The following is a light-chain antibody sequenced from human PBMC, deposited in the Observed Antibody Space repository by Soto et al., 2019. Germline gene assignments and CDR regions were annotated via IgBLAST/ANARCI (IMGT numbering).Light chain of an antibody. V-gene: IGKV2-28*01. CDR2: LGS. Sequence: DIVMTQSPLSLAVTPGAPASISCRSSQSLLHSNGYNYLDWYLQKPGQSPQLLSYLGSNRASGVPDRFSGSGSGTDFTLKISRVEAEDVGVYYCMQALQIPWTFGQGTKVEIK. CDR1: QSLLHSNGYNY. CDR3: MQALQIPWT. J-gene: IGKJ1*01.